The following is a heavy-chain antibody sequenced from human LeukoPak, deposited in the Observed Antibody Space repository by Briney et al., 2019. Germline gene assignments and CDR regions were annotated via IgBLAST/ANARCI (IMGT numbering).Heavy chain of an antibody. Sequence: GGSLRLSCAASGFTVSSNYMSWVRQAPGKGLEWVSVIYSGGSTYYADSVKGRFTISRDNSKNTLYLQMNSLRAEDTAVYYCARDDYDSSGYGDYYGMDVWGQGTTVTVSS. CDR2: IYSGGST. D-gene: IGHD3-22*01. CDR3: ARDDYDSSGYGDYYGMDV. V-gene: IGHV3-53*01. J-gene: IGHJ6*02. CDR1: GFTVSSNY.